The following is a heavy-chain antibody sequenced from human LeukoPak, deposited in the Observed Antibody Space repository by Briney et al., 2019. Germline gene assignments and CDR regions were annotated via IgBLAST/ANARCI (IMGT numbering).Heavy chain of an antibody. Sequence: GGSLRLSCAASGFTFSSYAMSWVRQAPGKGLEWVSAISGSGGSTYYADSVKGRFTISRDNSKNTLYLQMNSLRAEDTAVYYCAKTGRIVQWPTTLDYWGQGTLVTVSS. CDR2: ISGSGGST. J-gene: IGHJ4*02. V-gene: IGHV3-23*01. CDR1: GFTFSSYA. CDR3: AKTGRIVQWPTTLDY. D-gene: IGHD2-8*01.